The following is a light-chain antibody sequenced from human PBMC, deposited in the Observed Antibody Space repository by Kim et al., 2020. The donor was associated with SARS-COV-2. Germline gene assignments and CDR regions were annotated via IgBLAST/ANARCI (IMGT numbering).Light chain of an antibody. CDR3: QHYHTRAT. Sequence: DFEMAQSPSTLSASVGDRVTITCRASQSISSWLAWYQQKPGIAPKLLIYTASTLESGVPSRFSGSGSGTEFTLTISSLQPDDFATYYCQHYHTRATFGGGTKVDIK. J-gene: IGKJ4*01. CDR1: QSISSW. V-gene: IGKV1-5*03. CDR2: TAS.